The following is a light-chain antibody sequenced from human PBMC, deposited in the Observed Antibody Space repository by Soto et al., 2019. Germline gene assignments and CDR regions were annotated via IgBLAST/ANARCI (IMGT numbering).Light chain of an antibody. V-gene: IGKV3-15*01. CDR3: QQYPNRPPVT. Sequence: IGMTQSPATLSVSPGERATPSCRASQSVSSNLAWYQQKPGQAPRLLIYGASTRATGIPARFSGSGSGTEFTLTISSLQSEDFAIFYCQQYPNRPPVTFGGGTKVDI. CDR2: GAS. J-gene: IGKJ4*01. CDR1: QSVSSN.